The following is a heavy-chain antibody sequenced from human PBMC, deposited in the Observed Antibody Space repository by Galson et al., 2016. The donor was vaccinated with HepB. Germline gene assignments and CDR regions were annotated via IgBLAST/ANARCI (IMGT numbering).Heavy chain of an antibody. Sequence: SETLSLTCTVSRGSIGSHYWNWIRQSPGKGLEWIGYIYYSGNTNYNPSLKSRVTISLDTSKNQFSLSLYSLTAADTAVYYCARTRFFDWLLSFDYWGQGILVTVSS. CDR3: ARTRFFDWLLSFDY. D-gene: IGHD3-9*01. V-gene: IGHV4-59*11. CDR1: RGSIGSHY. CDR2: IYYSGNT. J-gene: IGHJ4*02.